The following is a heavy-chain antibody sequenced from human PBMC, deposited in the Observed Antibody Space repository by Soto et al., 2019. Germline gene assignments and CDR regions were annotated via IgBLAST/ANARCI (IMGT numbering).Heavy chain of an antibody. CDR1: GVDFPSVV. CDR2: IVVVNGAT. V-gene: IGHV1-58*02. Sequence: GNGSCQASGVDFPSVVIQWVLQTLGQRPEGIGWIVVVNGATNYAQEFQGRVMISRDMSTNTAYIDVSNLRSEGTAVYCCLSKIRRVAICLHFWGQRNMVTIFS. D-gene: IGHD3-10*02. J-gene: IGHJ1*01. CDR3: LSKIRRVAICLHF.